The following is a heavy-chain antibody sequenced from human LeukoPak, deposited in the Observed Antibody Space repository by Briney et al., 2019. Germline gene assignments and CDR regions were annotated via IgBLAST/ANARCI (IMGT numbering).Heavy chain of an antibody. J-gene: IGHJ4*02. CDR1: GYTFPTFG. CDR2: INTYNGNT. Sequence: ASVKVSCKASGYTFPTFGIGWVRQASGQGLEWMGWINTYNGNTNYAQKFQGRVTVTTDTSTNTAYMELRSLRSDDTAVYYCARWAGSRGSYSGNWGQGTLVTVSS. CDR3: ARWAGSRGSYSGN. D-gene: IGHD1-26*01. V-gene: IGHV1-18*01.